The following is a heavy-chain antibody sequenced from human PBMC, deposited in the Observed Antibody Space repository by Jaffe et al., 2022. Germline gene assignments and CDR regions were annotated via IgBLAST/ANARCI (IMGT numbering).Heavy chain of an antibody. V-gene: IGHV3-48*01. D-gene: IGHD2-8*02. J-gene: IGHJ3*02. CDR2: VGSSGTPI. CDR1: GITFGSHT. CDR3: ARDRWWAFDI. Sequence: EVQLVESGGDLVQPGGSLRLSCAASGITFGSHTFNWVRQAPEKGLEWVAYVGSSGTPILYAESVQGRFTISRDNAKNSLFLHMNSLRAEDTAVYFCARDRWWAFDIWGQGTVVTVSS.